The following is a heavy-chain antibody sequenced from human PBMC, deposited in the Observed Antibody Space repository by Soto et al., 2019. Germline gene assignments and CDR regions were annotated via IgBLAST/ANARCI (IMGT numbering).Heavy chain of an antibody. D-gene: IGHD3-3*01. J-gene: IGHJ6*02. CDR3: ARDAYYDFWSGYYTGPYYGMDV. V-gene: IGHV1-46*01. CDR2: INPSGGST. CDR1: GYTFTSYY. Sequence: ASEKVSCKASGYTFTSYYMHWVRQAPGQGLEWMGIINPSGGSTSYAQKFQGRVTMTRDTSTSTVYMELSSLRSEDTAVYYCARDAYYDFWSGYYTGPYYGMDVWGQGTTVTV.